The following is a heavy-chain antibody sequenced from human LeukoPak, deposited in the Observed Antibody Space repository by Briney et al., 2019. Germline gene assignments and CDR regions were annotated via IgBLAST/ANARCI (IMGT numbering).Heavy chain of an antibody. CDR2: INHSGST. D-gene: IGHD5-24*01. V-gene: IGHV4-34*01. CDR1: GGSFSGYY. CDR3: ARGLERDGYIF. J-gene: IGHJ4*02. Sequence: SETLSLTCAVYGGSFSGYYWSWIRQPPGKGLEWIGEINHSGSTNYNPSLKSRVTISVDTSKNQFSLKLSSVTAADTAVYYCARGLERDGYIFGGQGTLVTVSS.